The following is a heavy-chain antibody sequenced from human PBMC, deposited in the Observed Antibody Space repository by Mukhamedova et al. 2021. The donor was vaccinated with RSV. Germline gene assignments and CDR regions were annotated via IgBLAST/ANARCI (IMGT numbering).Heavy chain of an antibody. V-gene: IGHV1-69*01. D-gene: IGHD6-19*01. J-gene: IGHJ4*02. CDR2: IFGTA. Sequence: IFGTANYAQKFQGRVTITADESTSTAYMELSSLRSEDTAVYYCARGGVAVAGYFDYWGQGTLVTVSS. CDR3: ARGGVAVAGYFDY.